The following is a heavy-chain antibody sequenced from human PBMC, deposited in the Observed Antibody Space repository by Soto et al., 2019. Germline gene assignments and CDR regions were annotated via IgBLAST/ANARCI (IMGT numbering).Heavy chain of an antibody. CDR3: ARGYLDTSVYYSGLSWFDP. V-gene: IGHV4-31*03. CDR2: MYNSGSAY. D-gene: IGHD3-22*01. Sequence: SETLSLTCTVTYGSISSGGYYWSWIRQFPGKGLEWIGYMYNSGSAYYYNPSLKSRLSISGDTSKNEFSLKLSSVTAADSAVYYCARGYLDTSVYYSGLSWFDPWGQGTLVTVSS. J-gene: IGHJ5*01. CDR1: YGSISSGGYY.